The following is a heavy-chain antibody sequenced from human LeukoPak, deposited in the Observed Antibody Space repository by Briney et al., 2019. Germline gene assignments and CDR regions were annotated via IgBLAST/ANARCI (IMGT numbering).Heavy chain of an antibody. CDR3: ARVDESLDKFDC. J-gene: IGHJ4*02. CDR1: GFSLTPFS. CDR2: ISSNSRYI. V-gene: IGHV3-21*01. Sequence: GGSLRLSCTASGFSLTPFSMNWVRPAPGKGLEWISSISSNSRYIYYADSLKGRFTISRDNAENSLYLDMYSLRDEDTAVYFCARVDESLDKFDCWGQGTLVTVSS. D-gene: IGHD1-1*01.